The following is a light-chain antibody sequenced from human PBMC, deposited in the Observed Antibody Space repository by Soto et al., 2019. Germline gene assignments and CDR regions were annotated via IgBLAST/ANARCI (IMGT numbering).Light chain of an antibody. J-gene: IGKJ4*01. CDR2: GAS. CDR1: QSVSSSY. Sequence: EIVLTQSPDTLSLSPGERATLSCRASQSVSSSYLAWYQQKPGQAPRLLIYGASSMATGSPDRFSGSGSGKDFTLTISRLEPEDFAVDYCQQYGSSSLTFGGGTKVEIK. V-gene: IGKV3-20*01. CDR3: QQYGSSSLT.